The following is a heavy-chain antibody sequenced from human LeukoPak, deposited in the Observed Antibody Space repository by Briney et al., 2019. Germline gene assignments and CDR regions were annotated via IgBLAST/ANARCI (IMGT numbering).Heavy chain of an antibody. Sequence: GGSLRLSCAASGFTFDGYAMHWVRQAPGKGLEWVSGISWNSGSIGYADSVKGRFTISRDNAKNSLYLQMNSLRAEDTALYYCAKDGPRAEYFQHWGQGTLVTVSS. CDR1: GFTFDGYA. CDR3: AKDGPRAEYFQH. J-gene: IGHJ1*01. V-gene: IGHV3-9*01. CDR2: ISWNSGSI.